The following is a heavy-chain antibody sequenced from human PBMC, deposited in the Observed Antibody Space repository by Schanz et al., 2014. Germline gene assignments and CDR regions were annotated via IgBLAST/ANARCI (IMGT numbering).Heavy chain of an antibody. J-gene: IGHJ4*02. CDR1: GFSFNNYW. CDR2: IIHDGSEK. CDR3: ARDLRNSRPSYYDH. D-gene: IGHD6-13*01. Sequence: EVQLVESGGGLVQPGGSLRLSCAASGFSFNNYWMTWFRQAPGKGLEWVANIIHDGSEKFYVDSVKGRFTISRDNAKNSLYLQMDALRAEDTAVYYCARDLRNSRPSYYDHWGQGTLATVSA. V-gene: IGHV3-7*01.